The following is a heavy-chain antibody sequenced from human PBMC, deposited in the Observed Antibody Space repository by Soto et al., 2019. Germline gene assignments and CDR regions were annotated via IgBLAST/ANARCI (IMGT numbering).Heavy chain of an antibody. D-gene: IGHD2-2*01. CDR2: IWYDGSNK. CDR1: GFTFSSYG. J-gene: IGHJ6*02. V-gene: IGHV3-33*01. Sequence: QVQLVESGGGVVQPGRSLRLSCAASGFTFSSYGMHWVRQAPGKGLEWVAVIWYDGSNKYYADSVKGRFTISRDNSKNTLYLQMNSLRAEDTAVYYCARDRLYQLLPRPDYYYYGMDVWGQGTTVTVSS. CDR3: ARDRLYQLLPRPDYYYYGMDV.